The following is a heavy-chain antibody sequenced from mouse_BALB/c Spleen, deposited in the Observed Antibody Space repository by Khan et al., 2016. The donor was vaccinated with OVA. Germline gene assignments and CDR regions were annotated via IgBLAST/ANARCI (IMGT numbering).Heavy chain of an antibody. Sequence: QIQLVQSGPELKKPGETVKISCKASGYTFTNYGMNWVKQAPGKGLKWMGWINTNTGEPTYAEEFKERFAFSLETSASTAYLQINDLKNEDTATYFAARGCYMYGSWFAYWGQGTLVTVSA. J-gene: IGHJ3*01. CDR3: ARGCYMYGSWFAY. V-gene: IGHV9-3*02. CDR1: GYTFTNYG. CDR2: INTNTGEP. D-gene: IGHD2-14*01.